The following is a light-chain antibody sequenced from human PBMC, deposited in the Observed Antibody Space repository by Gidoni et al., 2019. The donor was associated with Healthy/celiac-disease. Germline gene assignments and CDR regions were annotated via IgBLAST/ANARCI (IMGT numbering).Light chain of an antibody. CDR1: SLSSYY. CDR3: NSRDNSGNHWV. V-gene: IGLV3-19*01. J-gene: IGLJ3*02. Sequence: SSELTQDPAVSVALGQTVRITCQGDSLSSYYASWYQQKPGQAPVLVIYGKNNRPSGIPDRFSGSSSGNTASLTITGAQAEDEADYYCNSRDNSGNHWVFGGGTKLTVL. CDR2: GKN.